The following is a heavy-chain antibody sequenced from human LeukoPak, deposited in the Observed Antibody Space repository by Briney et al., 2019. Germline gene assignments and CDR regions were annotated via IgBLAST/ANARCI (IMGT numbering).Heavy chain of an antibody. V-gene: IGHV3-74*01. CDR1: GFTFSTYW. J-gene: IGHJ4*02. D-gene: IGHD4-17*01. CDR3: ARDYGEGGYYFDY. CDR2: VSSDGSST. Sequence: GGSLRLSCAAPGFTFSTYWMHWVRQAPGKGLVWLSRVSSDGSSTNYADYVKGRFTLSRDNAKNTLYLQMNSLRAEDTAVYYCARDYGEGGYYFDYWGQGTLVTVSS.